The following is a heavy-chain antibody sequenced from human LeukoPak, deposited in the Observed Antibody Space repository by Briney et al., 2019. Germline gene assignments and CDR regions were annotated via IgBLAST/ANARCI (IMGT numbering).Heavy chain of an antibody. CDR1: GFTFGIFSKFA. Sequence: PGGSLRLSCAGSGFTFGIFSKFAMSWVRQAPGKGLEWVCVISESGENTYYSDSVKGRFTISRDNSKDTLYLQMNSLRAEDTAVYYCAKGRITGWYYFDNWGQGTLVTVSS. J-gene: IGHJ4*02. D-gene: IGHD2-15*01. V-gene: IGHV3-23*01. CDR3: AKGRITGWYYFDN. CDR2: ISESGENT.